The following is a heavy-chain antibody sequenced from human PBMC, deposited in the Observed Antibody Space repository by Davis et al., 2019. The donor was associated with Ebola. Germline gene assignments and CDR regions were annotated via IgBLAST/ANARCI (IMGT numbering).Heavy chain of an antibody. Sequence: GESLKISCASSGFTFSSYSMNRVRQAPGKGLEWVSSISSSSRYIYYADSVKGRFTIHRDNAKNSLYLQMNSLRAEDTAVYYCARGRVATSPVDYWGQGTLVTVSS. CDR1: GFTFSSYS. J-gene: IGHJ4*02. CDR3: ARGRVATSPVDY. V-gene: IGHV3-21*01. CDR2: ISSSSRYI. D-gene: IGHD5-12*01.